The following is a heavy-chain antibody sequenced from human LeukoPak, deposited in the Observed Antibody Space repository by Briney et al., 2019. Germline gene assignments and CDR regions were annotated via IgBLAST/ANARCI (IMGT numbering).Heavy chain of an antibody. CDR3: ARGTRTPQNDDAFDI. Sequence: SETLSLTCTVSGGSISSYYWSWIRQPPGKGLEWIGYIYYSGSTNYNPSLKSRVTISVDTSKNQFSLKLSSVTAADTAVYYCARGTRTPQNDDAFDIWGQGTMVTVSS. CDR1: GGSISSYY. J-gene: IGHJ3*02. V-gene: IGHV4-59*01. D-gene: IGHD1-1*01. CDR2: IYYSGST.